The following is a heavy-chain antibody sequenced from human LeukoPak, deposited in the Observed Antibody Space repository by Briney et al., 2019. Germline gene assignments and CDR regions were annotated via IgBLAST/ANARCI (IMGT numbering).Heavy chain of an antibody. V-gene: IGHV1-18*01. D-gene: IGHD2-15*01. J-gene: IGHJ4*02. CDR2: ISAYNGNT. CDR1: GYTFTSYG. Sequence: GALVKVSCKASGYTFTSYGISWVRQAPGQGLEWMGWISAYNGNTNYAQKLQGRVTMTTDTSTSTAYMELRSLRSDDTAVYYCARWGGVVVAATAPDYWGQGTLVTVSS. CDR3: ARWGGVVVAATAPDY.